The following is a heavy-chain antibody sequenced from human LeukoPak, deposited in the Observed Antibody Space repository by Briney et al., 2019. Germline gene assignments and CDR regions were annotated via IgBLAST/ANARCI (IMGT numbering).Heavy chain of an antibody. V-gene: IGHV4-30-2*01. D-gene: IGHD4-23*01. J-gene: IGHJ4*02. CDR3: ARVDMTTVVIDY. CDR1: GGSISSGGYY. Sequence: SQTLSLTCTVSGGSISSGGYYWSWIRQPPGKGLEWIGYIYHSGSTYYNPSLKSRVTISVDRSKNQFSLELSSVAAADTAVYYCARVDMTTVVIDYWGQGTLVTVSS. CDR2: IYHSGST.